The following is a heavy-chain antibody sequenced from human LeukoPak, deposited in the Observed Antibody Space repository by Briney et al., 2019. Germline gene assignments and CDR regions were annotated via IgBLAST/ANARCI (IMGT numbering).Heavy chain of an antibody. D-gene: IGHD3-22*01. CDR1: GFTFTSSA. CDR3: AAGYYYDSSGYPY. V-gene: IGHV1-58*02. Sequence: ASVKVSYKASGFTFTSSAMQWVRQARGQRLEWIGWIVVGSGNTNYAQKFQERVTITRDMSTSTAYMELSSLRSEDTAVYYCAAGYYYDSSGYPYWGQGTLVTVSS. CDR2: IVVGSGNT. J-gene: IGHJ4*02.